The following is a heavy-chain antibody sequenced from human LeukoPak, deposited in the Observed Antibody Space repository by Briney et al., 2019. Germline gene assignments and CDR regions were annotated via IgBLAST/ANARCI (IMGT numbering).Heavy chain of an antibody. CDR1: GFTFSSYA. V-gene: IGHV3-23*01. CDR3: AKGGGYSSSSDYYYMDV. CDR2: ISGSGGST. D-gene: IGHD6-6*01. Sequence: GGSLRLSCAASGFTFSSYAMSWVRQAPGKGLEWVSAISGSGGSTYYADSVKGRFTISRDNSKNTLYLQMNSLRAEDTAVYYCAKGGGYSSSSDYYYMDVWGKGPRSPSP. J-gene: IGHJ6*03.